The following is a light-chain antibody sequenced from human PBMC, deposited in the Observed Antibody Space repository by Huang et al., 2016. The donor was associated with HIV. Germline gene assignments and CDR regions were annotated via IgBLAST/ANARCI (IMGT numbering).Light chain of an antibody. V-gene: IGKV1-39*01. CDR2: AAS. CDR3: QQSYSSLLT. J-gene: IGKJ4*01. Sequence: DILMTQSPSYLSASVGDRVTITCRASQSISSYLNWYQQKPGKAPKLLIYAASSLQCGVPSRFSGSGSGTDFTLTISSLQPEDFATYYCQQSYSSLLTFGGGTKVEIK. CDR1: QSISSY.